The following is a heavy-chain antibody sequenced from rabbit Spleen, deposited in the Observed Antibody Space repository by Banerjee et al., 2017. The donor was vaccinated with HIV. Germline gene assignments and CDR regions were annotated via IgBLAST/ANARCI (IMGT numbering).Heavy chain of an antibody. CDR1: GFDLSSYYY. Sequence: QEQLEESGGGLVKPEGSLTLTCKASGFDLSSYYYMCWVRQAPGKGLEWIACIDAGNAAKTYYASWAKGRFTISKTSSTTVTLQMTSLTAADTATYFCARDLAAVIGWNFNLWGPGTLVTVS. D-gene: IGHD1-1*01. J-gene: IGHJ4*01. CDR3: ARDLAAVIGWNFNL. V-gene: IGHV1S45*01. CDR2: IDAGNAAKT.